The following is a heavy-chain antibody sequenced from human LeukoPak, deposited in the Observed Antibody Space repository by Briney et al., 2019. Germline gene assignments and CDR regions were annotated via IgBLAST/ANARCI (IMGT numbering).Heavy chain of an antibody. D-gene: IGHD2-2*02. J-gene: IGHJ5*02. CDR1: GGSISSGGYY. CDR3: AKGATAAKPARSSWFDP. V-gene: IGHV4-31*03. CDR2: IYYSGST. Sequence: SETLSLTCTVSGGSISSGGYYWSWIRQHPGKGLEWIGYIYYSGSTYYNPSLKSRVTISVDTSKNQFSLKLSSVTAADTAVYYCAKGATAAKPARSSWFDPWGQGTLVTVSS.